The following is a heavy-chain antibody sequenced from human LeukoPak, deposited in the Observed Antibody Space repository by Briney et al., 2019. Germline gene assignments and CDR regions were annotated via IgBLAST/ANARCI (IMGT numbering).Heavy chain of an antibody. V-gene: IGHV3-48*03. J-gene: IGHJ4*02. Sequence: GSLRLSFAASGFTFSSYEMNWVRQAPGKGLGWVSYISSSGSTIYYADSVKGRFTISRDNAKNSLYLQMNSLRAEDTAVYYCARDGSGWYVFDYWGQGTLVTVSS. CDR1: GFTFSSYE. CDR2: ISSSGSTI. CDR3: ARDGSGWYVFDY. D-gene: IGHD6-19*01.